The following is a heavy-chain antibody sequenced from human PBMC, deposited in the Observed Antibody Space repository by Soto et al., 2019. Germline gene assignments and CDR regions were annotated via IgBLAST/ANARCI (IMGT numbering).Heavy chain of an antibody. V-gene: IGHV4-30-4*01. D-gene: IGHD2-21*02. CDR3: ARVSLLAVTVYYFDY. Sequence: SETLSLTCTVSVGSISSGDYYWIWIRQPPGKGLEWIGYIYYSGSTYYNPSLKSRVTISVDTSKNQFSLKLSSVTAADTAVYYCARVSLLAVTVYYFDYWGQGTLVTVSS. CDR2: IYYSGST. J-gene: IGHJ4*02. CDR1: VGSISSGDYY.